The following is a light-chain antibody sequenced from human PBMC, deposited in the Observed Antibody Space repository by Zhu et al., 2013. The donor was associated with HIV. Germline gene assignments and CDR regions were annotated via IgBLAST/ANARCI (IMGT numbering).Light chain of an antibody. CDR2: WAS. CDR3: QQYNSYPT. Sequence: DIVMTQSPDSLAVSLGERATINCKSSQSVLYSSDNKNYVAWYQQKPGQPPKLLIYWASTRESGVPDRFSGSGSGTEFTLTIRDLQPEDFAIYYCQQYNSYPTFGRGTKVE. V-gene: IGKV4-1*01. J-gene: IGKJ4*02. CDR1: QSVLYSSDNKNY.